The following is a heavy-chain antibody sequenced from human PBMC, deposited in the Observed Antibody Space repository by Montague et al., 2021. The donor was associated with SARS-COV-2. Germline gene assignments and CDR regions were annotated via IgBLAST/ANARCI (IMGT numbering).Heavy chain of an antibody. CDR1: GFTFGDHA. D-gene: IGHD3-22*01. J-gene: IGHJ4*02. CDR3: AKDFDYYDSSGYFDY. V-gene: IGHV3-9*01. CDR2: ITWDSATL. Sequence: SLRLSCAASGFTFGDHAMHWVRQAPGKGPEWISGITWDSATLGYSDSVKGRFTISRDNAKNSLYLRMNSLRAEDTALYYCAKDFDYYDSSGYFDYWGQGTLVTVSS.